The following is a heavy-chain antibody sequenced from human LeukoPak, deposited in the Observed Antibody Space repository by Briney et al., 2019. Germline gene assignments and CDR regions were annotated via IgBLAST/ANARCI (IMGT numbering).Heavy chain of an antibody. V-gene: IGHV3-23*01. CDR2: ISGSGGST. D-gene: IGHD2-21*02. CDR1: GFTFSSYA. CDR3: AKWTAAVVTATTYFDY. Sequence: GGSLRPSCAASGFTFSSYAMSWVRQAPGKGLEWVSAISGSGGSTYYADSVKGRFTISRDNSKNTLYLQMNSLRAEDTAVYYCAKWTAAVVTATTYFDYWGQGTLVTVSS. J-gene: IGHJ4*02.